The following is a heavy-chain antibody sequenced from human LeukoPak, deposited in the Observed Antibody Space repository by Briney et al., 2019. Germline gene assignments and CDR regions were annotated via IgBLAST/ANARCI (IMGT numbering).Heavy chain of an antibody. V-gene: IGHV3-30*02. Sequence: QPGGSLRLFCAASGFTFSSYGMHWVRQAPGKGLECVAFIRYDGSNKYYADSVKGRFTISRDNSKNTLYLQMNSLRAEDTAVYYCAKVDIVVVPAAMPRGYYYYMDVWGKGTTVTVSS. D-gene: IGHD2-2*01. CDR3: AKVDIVVVPAAMPRGYYYYMDV. CDR2: IRYDGSNK. CDR1: GFTFSSYG. J-gene: IGHJ6*03.